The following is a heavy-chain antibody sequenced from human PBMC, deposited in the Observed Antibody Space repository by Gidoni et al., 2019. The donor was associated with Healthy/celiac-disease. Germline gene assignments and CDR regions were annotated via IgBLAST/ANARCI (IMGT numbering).Heavy chain of an antibody. CDR1: GGTFSSYD. CDR3: ARVTDHTRMYSSSWLTGKYYFDY. J-gene: IGHJ4*02. Sequence: QVQLVQSGAEVKKPGSSVKVPCQASGGTFSSYDISWVRQAPGQGLEWMGGIIPIFGTANYAQKFQGRVTITADESTSTAYMELSSLRSEDTAVYYCARVTDHTRMYSSSWLTGKYYFDYWGQGTLVTVSS. CDR2: IIPIFGTA. D-gene: IGHD6-13*01. V-gene: IGHV1-69*01.